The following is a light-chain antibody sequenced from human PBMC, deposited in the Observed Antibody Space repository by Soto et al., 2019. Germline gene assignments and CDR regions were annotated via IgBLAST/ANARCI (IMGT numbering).Light chain of an antibody. J-gene: IGLJ2*01. CDR2: SNN. CDR1: SSNIGSNN. V-gene: IGLV1-44*01. CDR3: AAWDDSRNGRVV. Sequence: QSVLTQPPSASGTPGQRVTISCSGSSSNIGSNNVNWYQHLPGTTPKLLIYSNNQRPSGVPDRFSGSKSGTSASLAISGLQSEDEADYYCAAWDDSRNGRVVFGGGTKLTVL.